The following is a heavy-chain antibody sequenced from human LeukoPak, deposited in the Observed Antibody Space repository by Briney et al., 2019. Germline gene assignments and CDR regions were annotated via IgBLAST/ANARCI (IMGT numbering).Heavy chain of an antibody. V-gene: IGHV4-30-2*01. CDR1: GGSISSGGYS. Sequence: SETLSLTCAVSGGSISSGGYSWSWIRQPPGKGLEWIGYIYHSGSTYYNPSLKSRVTISVDRSKNQFSLKLSSVTAADTAVHYCARGGCSSTSCYYYYGMDVWGQGTTVTVSS. CDR2: IYHSGST. CDR3: ARGGCSSTSCYYYYGMDV. J-gene: IGHJ6*02. D-gene: IGHD2-2*01.